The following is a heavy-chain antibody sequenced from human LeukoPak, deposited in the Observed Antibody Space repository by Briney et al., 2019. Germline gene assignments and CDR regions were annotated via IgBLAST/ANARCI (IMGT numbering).Heavy chain of an antibody. CDR1: AHSFTSYY. CDR2: INPSGGST. Sequence: SVSASSMPSAHSFTSYYMHWVRQAPGQGLAWMGIINPSGGSTSYARKFPGRAIMNRDMSTSTAYMERSSLRSEDTAVCYCARDRDYGSGSYYGQYYFDYWGQGTLVTVSS. J-gene: IGHJ4*02. CDR3: ARDRDYGSGSYYGQYYFDY. D-gene: IGHD3-10*01. V-gene: IGHV1-46*01.